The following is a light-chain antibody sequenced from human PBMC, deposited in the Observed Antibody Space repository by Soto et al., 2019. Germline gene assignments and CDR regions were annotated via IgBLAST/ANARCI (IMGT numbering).Light chain of an antibody. CDR1: SSDIGAYNY. Sequence: ALTQPPSASGSPGQSVTISCTGTSSDIGAYNYVSWYQQHPGKAPKLIIYEVNERPSGVPDRFSGSKSGNTASLTVSGLQPEDEAEYYCCSYVGATTYVFGTGTKLTVL. J-gene: IGLJ1*01. CDR2: EVN. V-gene: IGLV2-8*01. CDR3: CSYVGATTYV.